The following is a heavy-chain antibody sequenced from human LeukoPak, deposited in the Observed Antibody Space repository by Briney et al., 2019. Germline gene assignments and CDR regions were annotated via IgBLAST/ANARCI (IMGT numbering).Heavy chain of an antibody. CDR2: FDPEDGVR. CDR3: ATLDPRSYRIRFDY. J-gene: IGHJ4*02. CDR1: GHSLNELS. D-gene: IGHD1-14*01. Sequence: ASVTVSFKVSGHSLNELSMHWVRQVPGQGLEWMGGFDPEDGVRIYAQKFQDRVTLTEDTSADTAYMELSSLRSDDTAVYYCATLDPRSYRIRFDYWGQGVLVTVSS. V-gene: IGHV1-24*01.